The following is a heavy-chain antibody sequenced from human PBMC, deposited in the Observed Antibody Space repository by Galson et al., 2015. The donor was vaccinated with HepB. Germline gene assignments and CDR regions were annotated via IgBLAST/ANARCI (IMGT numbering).Heavy chain of an antibody. CDR1: GGSISSGSYY. D-gene: IGHD2-2*01. J-gene: IGHJ5*02. CDR3: ARAIVVVPAAIHPFDP. V-gene: IGHV4-61*02. Sequence: TLSLTCTVSGGSISSGSYYWSWIRQPAGKGLEWIGRIYTSGSTNYNPSLKSRVTMSVDTSKNQFSLKLSPVTAADTAVYYCARAIVVVPAAIHPFDPWGQGTLVTVSS. CDR2: IYTSGST.